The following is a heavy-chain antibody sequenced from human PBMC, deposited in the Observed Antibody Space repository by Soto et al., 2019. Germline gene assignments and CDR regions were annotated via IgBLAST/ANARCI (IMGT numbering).Heavy chain of an antibody. V-gene: IGHV4-61*01. CDR1: GDSVGNGPYY. Sequence: QVRLQESGPGLVKPSETLSLSCLVSGDSVGNGPYYWSWIRQSPGEGLEWIAYIYCRGSTNVNPSLESRVNISIDMSKNQFFLELRSVTAADAAVYFCARVGSSCHSGGCYYYYGLGVWGQGTTVAISS. D-gene: IGHD1-26*01. CDR3: ARVGSSCHSGGCYYYYGLGV. CDR2: IYCRGST. J-gene: IGHJ6*02.